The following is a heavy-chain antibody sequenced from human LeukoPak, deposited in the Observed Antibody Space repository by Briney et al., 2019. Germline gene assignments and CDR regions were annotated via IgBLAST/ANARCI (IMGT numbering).Heavy chain of an antibody. CDR1: GFTFSSYG. V-gene: IGHV3-23*01. CDR2: ISGSGGTT. Sequence: PGESLRLSCAASGFTFSSYGMSWVRQAPGKGLEWVSSISGSGGTTYYADSVKGRFTISRDNSKNTLYLQMNSLRADDTAVYSCANDPPTVMANAFHIWGQGTMVTVS. J-gene: IGHJ3*02. D-gene: IGHD5-18*01. CDR3: ANDPPTVMANAFHI.